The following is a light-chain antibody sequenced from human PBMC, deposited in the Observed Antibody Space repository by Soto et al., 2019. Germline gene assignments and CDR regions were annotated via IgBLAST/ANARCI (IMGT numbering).Light chain of an antibody. Sequence: QSVLTQPPSASGTPGQRVTISCSGSSSNIGSNTVNWYQQLPGTAPKLLIYSNNQRPSGVPDRFSGSKSGTSASLAISGFQSEDEADYYCAAWDDSLKMVFGTGTKVTVL. CDR3: AAWDDSLKMV. V-gene: IGLV1-44*01. CDR1: SSNIGSNT. J-gene: IGLJ1*01. CDR2: SNN.